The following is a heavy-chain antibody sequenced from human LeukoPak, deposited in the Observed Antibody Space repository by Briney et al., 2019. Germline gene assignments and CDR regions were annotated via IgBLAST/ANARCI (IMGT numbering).Heavy chain of an antibody. D-gene: IGHD5-24*01. V-gene: IGHV1-69*04. J-gene: IGHJ3*02. Sequence: GASVKVSCKASGGTFSSYAISWVRQAPGQGLEWMGRIIPILGIANYAQKSQGRVTITADKSTSTAYMELSSLRSEDTAVYYCASSRDGYNLDAFDIWGQGTMVTISS. CDR3: ASSRDGYNLDAFDI. CDR1: GGTFSSYA. CDR2: IIPILGIA.